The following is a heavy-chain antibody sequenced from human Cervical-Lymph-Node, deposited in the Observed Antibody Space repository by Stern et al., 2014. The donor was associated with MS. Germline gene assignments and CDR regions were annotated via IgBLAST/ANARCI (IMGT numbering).Heavy chain of an antibody. D-gene: IGHD6-13*01. V-gene: IGHV1-69*01. J-gene: IGHJ5*02. CDR2: LFPVFGTP. CDR3: ALSSETSDRWYSLGYDL. CDR1: GGTFSKFP. Sequence: QVQLVQSGAEVTKPGSSVQVSCKASGGTFSKFPSSWVRQAPGQGLEWMGWLFPVFGTPTYAQEFRGRFTITADVSTSTVYMELSSLRSDDTAVYYCALSSETSDRWYSLGYDLWGQGTLVTVSS.